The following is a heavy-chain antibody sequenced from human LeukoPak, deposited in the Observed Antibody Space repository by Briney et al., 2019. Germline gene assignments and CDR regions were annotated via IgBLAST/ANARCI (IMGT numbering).Heavy chain of an antibody. CDR2: ISYDGSNK. V-gene: IGHV3-30-3*01. Sequence: PGGSLRLSCAASGFTFSSYAMHWVRQAPGKGLEWVAVISYDGSNKYYADSVKGRFTISRDNSKNTLYLQMNSLRAEDTAVYYCAGGGSRPIPYYFDYWGQGTLVTVSS. CDR3: AGGGSRPIPYYFDY. D-gene: IGHD3-16*01. CDR1: GFTFSSYA. J-gene: IGHJ4*02.